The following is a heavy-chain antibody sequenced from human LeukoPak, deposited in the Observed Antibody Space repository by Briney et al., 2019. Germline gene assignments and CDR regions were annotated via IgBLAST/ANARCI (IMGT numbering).Heavy chain of an antibody. CDR1: GFTFSDYY. Sequence: GGSLRLSCAASGFTFSDYYMSWVRQAPGKGLEWVSYISSSGSTIYYADSVKGRFTISRDNAKNSLYLQMNSLRAEDTAVYYCARSFGYSSSWLAYWGQGTLVTVTS. CDR2: ISSSGSTI. V-gene: IGHV3-11*04. CDR3: ARSFGYSSSWLAY. J-gene: IGHJ4*02. D-gene: IGHD6-13*01.